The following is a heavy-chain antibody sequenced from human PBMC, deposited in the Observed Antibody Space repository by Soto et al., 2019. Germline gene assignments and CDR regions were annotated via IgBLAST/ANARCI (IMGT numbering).Heavy chain of an antibody. CDR3: AREPHFIDY. J-gene: IGHJ4*02. CDR1: GFTFSSYE. Sequence: VQLVESGGDLVQPGGSLRLSCAASGFTFSSYEMNWVRQAPGKGLEWVSYISSTGTSMDYADSVKGRFTISRDNAKNSLFLQLNSLRDEDTAVYYCAREPHFIDYWGQGTLVSVSA. V-gene: IGHV3-48*03. CDR2: ISSTGTSM.